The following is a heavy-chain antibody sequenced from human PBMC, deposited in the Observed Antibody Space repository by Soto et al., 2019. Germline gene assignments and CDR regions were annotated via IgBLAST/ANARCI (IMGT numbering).Heavy chain of an antibody. V-gene: IGHV4-61*01. CDR3: ARGRSALYYMDV. CDR2: IYYSGST. Sequence: SETLSLTCTVSGGSVSSGSYYWSWIRQPPGRGLEWIGYIYYSGSTNYNPSLKSRVTISVDTSKNQFSLKLSSVTAAVTAVYYCARGRSALYYMDVWGKGTTVTVSS. CDR1: GGSVSSGSYY. D-gene: IGHD2-15*01. J-gene: IGHJ6*03.